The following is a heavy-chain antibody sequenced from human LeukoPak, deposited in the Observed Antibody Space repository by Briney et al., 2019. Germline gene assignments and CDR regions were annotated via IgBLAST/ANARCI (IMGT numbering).Heavy chain of an antibody. CDR2: IYTSGST. J-gene: IGHJ3*02. V-gene: IGHV4-4*07. CDR3: AREQALTYYDFWSGYNAFDI. Sequence: PSETLSLTCTVPGGSISSYYWSWIRQPAGKGLEWIGRIYTSGSTNYNPSLKSRVTMSVDTSKNQFSLKLSSVTAADTAVYYCAREQALTYYDFWSGYNAFDIWGQGTMVTVSS. D-gene: IGHD3-3*01. CDR1: GGSISSYY.